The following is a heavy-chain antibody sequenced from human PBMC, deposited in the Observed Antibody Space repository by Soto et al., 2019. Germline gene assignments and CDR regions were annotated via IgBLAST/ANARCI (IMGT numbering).Heavy chain of an antibody. CDR3: ATFPPDCSSTSCRFDY. D-gene: IGHD2-2*01. V-gene: IGHV1-24*01. CDR1: GYTLTELS. J-gene: IGHJ4*02. Sequence: SVKVSFKVSGYTLTELSMHWVRQAPGKGLEWMGGFDPEDGETIYAQKFQGRVTMTEDTSTDTAYMELSSLRSEDTAVYYCATFPPDCSSTSCRFDYWGQGTLVTVSS. CDR2: FDPEDGET.